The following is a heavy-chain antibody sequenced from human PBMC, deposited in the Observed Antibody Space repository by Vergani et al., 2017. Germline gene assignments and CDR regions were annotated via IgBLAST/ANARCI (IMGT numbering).Heavy chain of an antibody. CDR2: IIPILGIA. J-gene: IGHJ5*02. Sequence: QVQLVQSGAEVKKPGSSVKVSCKASGGTFSSYAISWVRQAPGQGLEWMGRIIPILGIANYAQKFQGRVTITADKSTSTDYMELSSLRSEDTAVYYCASSVVVPAAYYWFDPWGQGTLVTVSS. V-gene: IGHV1-69*04. D-gene: IGHD2-2*01. CDR1: GGTFSSYA. CDR3: ASSVVVPAAYYWFDP.